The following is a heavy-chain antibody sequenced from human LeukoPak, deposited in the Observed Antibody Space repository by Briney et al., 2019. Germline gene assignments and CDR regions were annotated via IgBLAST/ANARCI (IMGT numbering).Heavy chain of an antibody. D-gene: IGHD1-26*01. CDR1: GYSFTTYY. J-gene: IGHJ3*02. V-gene: IGHV1-46*01. Sequence: GASVKVSCKASGYSFTTYYMNWVRQAPGQGLEWMGIINPSGGSTSYAQKFQGRVTMTRDTSTNTVYMVLSSLRSEDTAVYYCARSNRESGSFLHSDAFDIWGQRTMVTVSS. CDR3: ARSNRESGSFLHSDAFDI. CDR2: INPSGGST.